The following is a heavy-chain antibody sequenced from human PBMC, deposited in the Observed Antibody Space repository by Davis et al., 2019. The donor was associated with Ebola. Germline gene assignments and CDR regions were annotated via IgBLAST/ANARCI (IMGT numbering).Heavy chain of an antibody. V-gene: IGHV3-30-3*01. CDR2: TSYDGSNK. CDR3: ARDHGYCSGGSCYSSYFDY. J-gene: IGHJ4*02. CDR1: GFTFSNYW. Sequence: PGGSLRLSCAASGFTFSNYWMTWVRQAPGKGLEWVAMTSYDGSNKNYADSVKGRFTISRDNSKSTLYLQMNSLRAEDTAVYYCARDHGYCSGGSCYSSYFDYWGQGTLVTVSS. D-gene: IGHD2-15*01.